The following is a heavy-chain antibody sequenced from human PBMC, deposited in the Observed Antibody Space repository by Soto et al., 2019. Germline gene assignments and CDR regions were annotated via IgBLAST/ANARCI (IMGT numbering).Heavy chain of an antibody. CDR3: AREVSLLIVVPAAIGREEYYYMDV. J-gene: IGHJ6*03. CDR1: GYTFPSYA. D-gene: IGHD2-2*01. CDR2: INAGNGKT. Sequence: ASVKVSCKASGYTFPSYAMHWVRQAPGQRLEWMGWINAGNGKTKNSQKFQGRVTITRDTSASTAYMEQSSLRSEDTAVYYCAREVSLLIVVPAAIGREEYYYMDVWGKGTTVTVSS. V-gene: IGHV1-3*01.